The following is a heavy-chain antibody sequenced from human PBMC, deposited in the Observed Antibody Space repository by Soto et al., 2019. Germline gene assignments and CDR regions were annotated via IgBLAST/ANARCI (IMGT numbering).Heavy chain of an antibody. Sequence: PGGSLRLSCVASGFTFWGDWMSWVRQAPGKGLEWVANIKQDGSAKQYLDSVRGRFTISRDNSKNSVYLQMNSLRAEDTALYYCARDFYGGFSYGPGDNWGQGTQVTVSS. V-gene: IGHV3-7*01. J-gene: IGHJ4*02. CDR1: GFTFWGDW. CDR3: ARDFYGGFSYGPGDN. D-gene: IGHD2-15*01. CDR2: IKQDGSAK.